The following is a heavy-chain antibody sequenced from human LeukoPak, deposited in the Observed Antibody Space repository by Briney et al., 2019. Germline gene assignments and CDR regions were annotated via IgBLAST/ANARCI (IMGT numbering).Heavy chain of an antibody. CDR2: IIPIFGTA. CDR1: GGTFSSYA. J-gene: IGHJ4*02. D-gene: IGHD2-15*01. V-gene: IGHV1-69*06. CDR3: ARDYIGYCSGGSCYSGNY. Sequence: SVKVSCKASGGTFSSYAISWVRQAPGQGLEWMGRIIPIFGTASYAQKFQGRVTITADKSTSTAYMELSSLRSDDTAVYYCARDYIGYCSGGSCYSGNYWGQGTLVTVSS.